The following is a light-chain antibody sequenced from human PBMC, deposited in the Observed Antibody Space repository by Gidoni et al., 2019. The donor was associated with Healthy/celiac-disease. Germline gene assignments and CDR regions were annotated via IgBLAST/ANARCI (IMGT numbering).Light chain of an antibody. CDR1: QSVSSN. J-gene: IGKJ5*01. CDR3: QQYNNWPIT. Sequence: EIVMTQSPATLSVSPGERATLSCRDSQSVSSNLAWYQQKPGQAPRLLIYGASTRATGIPARFSGSGSGTEFTLTISRLQSEDFAVYYCQQYNNWPITFGQGTRLEIK. CDR2: GAS. V-gene: IGKV3D-15*01.